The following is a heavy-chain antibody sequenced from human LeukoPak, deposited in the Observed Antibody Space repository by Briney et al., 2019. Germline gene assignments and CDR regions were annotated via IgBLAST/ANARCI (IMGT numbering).Heavy chain of an antibody. D-gene: IGHD3-3*01. V-gene: IGHV3-11*04. CDR2: ISTSGSTI. CDR1: RFTFSDYY. J-gene: IGHJ6*03. Sequence: GGSLRLSCAASRFTFSDYYMSWIRQAPGKGLEWVSYISTSGSTIYYADSVKGRFTISRDNAKNSLYLQMNSLRAEDTAVYYCARDRRFLEWSLPYYYYMDVWGKGTTVTVSS. CDR3: ARDRRFLEWSLPYYYYMDV.